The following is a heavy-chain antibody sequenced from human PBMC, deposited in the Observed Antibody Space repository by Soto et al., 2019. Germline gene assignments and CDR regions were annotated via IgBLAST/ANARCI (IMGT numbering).Heavy chain of an antibody. J-gene: IGHJ4*02. V-gene: IGHV4-30-4*01. CDR1: GXSISSGDYY. D-gene: IGHD3-10*01. CDR3: ARESYGSGSYYIDY. Sequence: RSLTVTVSGXSISSGDYYWSWIRQPPGKGLEWIGYIYYSGSTYYNPSLKSRVTISVDTSKNQFSLKLSSVTAADTAVHYCARESYGSGSYYIDYWGQGTLVTVSS. CDR2: IYYSGST.